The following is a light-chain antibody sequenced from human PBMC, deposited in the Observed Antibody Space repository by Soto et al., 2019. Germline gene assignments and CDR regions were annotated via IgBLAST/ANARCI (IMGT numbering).Light chain of an antibody. CDR3: SSCTSASILL. CDR2: DVN. Sequence: QSALTQPASVSGSPGQSITISCDVVTTDVEDHNYVSWYQYHPGKAPKLILFDVNKRPSGISDRFSGSRSGTTASLTISGLQTEDEADYYCSSCTSASILLFGTGTKLTVL. CDR1: TTDVEDHNY. V-gene: IGLV2-14*03. J-gene: IGLJ1*01.